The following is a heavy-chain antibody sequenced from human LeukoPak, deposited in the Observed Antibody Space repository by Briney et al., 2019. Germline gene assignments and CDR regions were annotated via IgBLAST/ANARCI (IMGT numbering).Heavy chain of an antibody. CDR3: AKDVGYCSSTTCPYDC. CDR2: ISGSSENT. Sequence: PGGSLRLSCAASGFTFNTYAMNWVRQAPGKGLEWVSTISGSSENTHYAGSVKGRFTTSRDNSKNTLYLQMNSLRAEDTALYYCAKDVGYCSSTTCPYDCWGQGTLVTVSS. D-gene: IGHD2-2*01. J-gene: IGHJ4*02. CDR1: GFTFNTYA. V-gene: IGHV3-23*01.